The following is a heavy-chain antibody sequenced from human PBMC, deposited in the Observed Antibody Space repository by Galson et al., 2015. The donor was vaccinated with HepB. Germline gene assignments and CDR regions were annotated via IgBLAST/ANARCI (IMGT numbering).Heavy chain of an antibody. CDR1: GLTFSSYS. Sequence: SLRLSCAASGLTFSSYSMNWVRQAPGKGLEWVSYINNSRRTIYYADSVKGRFTISRDNAKKSLYLQMNSLRDEDTAVYYCARGGLTAGHYYSPMDVWGQGTTVTVSS. CDR2: INNSRRTI. V-gene: IGHV3-48*02. J-gene: IGHJ6*02. D-gene: IGHD6-13*01. CDR3: ARGGLTAGHYYSPMDV.